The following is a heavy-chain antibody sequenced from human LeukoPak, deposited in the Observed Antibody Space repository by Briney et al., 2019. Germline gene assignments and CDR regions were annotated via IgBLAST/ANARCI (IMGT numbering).Heavy chain of an antibody. J-gene: IGHJ4*02. Sequence: SETLSLTCTVSGGSISSYYWSWIQQPPGKGLEWIGYIYYSGSTNYNPSLKSRVTISVDTSKNQFSLKLSSVTAADTAVYYCARGGIYSGYDPNDYWGQGTLVTVSS. D-gene: IGHD5-12*01. V-gene: IGHV4-59*01. CDR2: IYYSGST. CDR3: ARGGIYSGYDPNDY. CDR1: GGSISSYY.